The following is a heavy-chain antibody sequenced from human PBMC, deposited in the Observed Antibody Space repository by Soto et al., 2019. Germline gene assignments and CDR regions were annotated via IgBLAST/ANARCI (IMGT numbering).Heavy chain of an antibody. D-gene: IGHD2-2*01. J-gene: IGHJ6*02. Sequence: SETLSLTCTVSGGSISSYSWSWIRQPPGKGLEWIGDIFYTGSTNYNPSLKSRVAISVDTSKNQFSLKLSSVTAADTAVYYCGALCSSTWCYGMDVWGQGTTVTVSS. CDR2: IFYTGST. CDR1: GGSISSYS. V-gene: IGHV4-59*01. CDR3: GALCSSTWCYGMDV.